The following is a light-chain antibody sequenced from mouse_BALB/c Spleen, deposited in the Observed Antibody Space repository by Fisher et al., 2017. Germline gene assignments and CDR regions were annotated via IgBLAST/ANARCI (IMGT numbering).Light chain of an antibody. J-gene: IGKJ4*01. V-gene: IGKV4-68*01. CDR2: LTS. CDR3: QQRSSYPFT. CDR1: LSVSY. Sequence: IVMTQTPALMSASPGEKVTMTCSASLSVSYMYWYQQKPRSSPKPWIYLTSNLASGVPARFSGSGSGTSYSLTISRMEAEDAATYYCQQRSSYPFTFGSGTKLEIK.